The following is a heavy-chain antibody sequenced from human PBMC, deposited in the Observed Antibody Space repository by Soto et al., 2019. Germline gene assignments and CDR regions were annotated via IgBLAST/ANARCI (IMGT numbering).Heavy chain of an antibody. CDR3: AHRVLRTVFGLVTTTAIYFDF. J-gene: IGHJ4*02. CDR1: GFSLTNSGVG. CDR2: IYWDDDK. Sequence: QITLNESGPTQVKPRQTLTLTCTFSGFSLTNSGVGVGWIRQSPGKAPEWLALIYWDDDKSYSPSLKSRLTITKDTSKNQVVLTMADLDPADTATYYGAHRVLRTVFGLVTTTAIYFDFWVQGTPVAVSS. V-gene: IGHV2-5*02. D-gene: IGHD3-3*01.